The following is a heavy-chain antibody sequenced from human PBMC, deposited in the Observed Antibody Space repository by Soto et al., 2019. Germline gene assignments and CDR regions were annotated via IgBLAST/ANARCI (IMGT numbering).Heavy chain of an antibody. CDR1: GYTFTTYA. CDR2: INTYTGNT. Sequence: ASVKVSCKAAGYTFTTYAISWVRQAPGQGLEWMGWINTYTGNTDYARSLLGRVTMTTDTSTNTAYMELRSLRSDDAAVYYCARDVIAAAGTAGWGQGTLVTVSS. J-gene: IGHJ4*02. V-gene: IGHV1-18*01. CDR3: ARDVIAAAGTAG. D-gene: IGHD6-13*01.